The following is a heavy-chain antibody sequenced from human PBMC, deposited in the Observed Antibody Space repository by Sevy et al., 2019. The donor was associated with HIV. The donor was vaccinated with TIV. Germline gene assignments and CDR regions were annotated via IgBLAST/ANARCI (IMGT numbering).Heavy chain of an antibody. CDR1: GFTFSSYE. CDR2: ISSSGTTV. CDR3: ARKGGAYDIGFDP. V-gene: IGHV3-48*03. Sequence: GGSLRLSCAASGFTFSSYEMTWVRQAPGKGLEWVSSISSSGTTVYYGDSVEERFTISRDNPKNSLYLQMNSLRAEDTAVYYCARKGGAYDIGFDPWGQGTLVTVSS. J-gene: IGHJ5*02. D-gene: IGHD3-22*01.